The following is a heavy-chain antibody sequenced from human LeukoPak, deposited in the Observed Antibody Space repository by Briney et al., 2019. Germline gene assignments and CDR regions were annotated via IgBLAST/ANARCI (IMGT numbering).Heavy chain of an antibody. CDR3: GKGGPWMITFGGAPAAFDI. CDR1: GFAFSSNA. Sequence: GGSLRLSCAASGFAFSSNAMSWVRQAPGKGLEWVSAISGGGSSTSSSDSVKGRFTISRDNSKNTLYLQMNSLGAEDTAVYYCGKGGPWMITFGGAPAAFDIWGQGTRVTVSS. J-gene: IGHJ3*02. D-gene: IGHD3-16*01. V-gene: IGHV3-23*01. CDR2: ISGGGSST.